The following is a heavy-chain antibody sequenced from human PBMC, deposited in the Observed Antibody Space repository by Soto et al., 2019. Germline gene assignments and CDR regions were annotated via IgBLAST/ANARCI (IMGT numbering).Heavy chain of an antibody. J-gene: IGHJ3*02. V-gene: IGHV4-59*01. Sequence: PSETLSLTCTVSGGSISSYYWSWIRQPPGKGLEWIGYIYYSGSTNYNPSLKSRVTISVDTSKNQFSLKLSSVTAADTAVYYCARASSDAYDYGDYDGAFDIWGQGTMVTVSS. D-gene: IGHD4-17*01. CDR3: ARASSDAYDYGDYDGAFDI. CDR1: GGSISSYY. CDR2: IYYSGST.